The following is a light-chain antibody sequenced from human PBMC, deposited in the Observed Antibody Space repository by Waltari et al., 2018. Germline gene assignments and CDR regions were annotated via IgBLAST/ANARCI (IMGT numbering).Light chain of an antibody. V-gene: IGKV3-20*01. J-gene: IGKJ4*01. CDR2: GTS. CDR3: QQYDGEVVT. Sequence: EIVLTPSPGTLSLSPGERATLSCRASQSVTSISLSRYQQKLGQAPRLLIYGTSSRATGIPDRFSGSGSGTDFTLTISRLEPEDFAVYYCQQYDGEVVTFGGGTKVEI. CDR1: QSVTSIS.